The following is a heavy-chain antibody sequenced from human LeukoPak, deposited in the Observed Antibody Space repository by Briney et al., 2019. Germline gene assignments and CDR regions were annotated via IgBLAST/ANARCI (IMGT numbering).Heavy chain of an antibody. CDR2: MNPNSGNT. CDR3: ARVILRFLEWSGSYYGMDV. V-gene: IGHV1-8*01. D-gene: IGHD3-3*01. Sequence: AASVKVSCKASGYTFTSYDINWVRQATGQGLEWMGWMNPNSGNTGYAQKFQGRVTMTRNTSISTAYMELSSLRSEDTAVYYCARVILRFLEWSGSYYGMDVWGQGTTVTVSS. J-gene: IGHJ6*02. CDR1: GYTFTSYD.